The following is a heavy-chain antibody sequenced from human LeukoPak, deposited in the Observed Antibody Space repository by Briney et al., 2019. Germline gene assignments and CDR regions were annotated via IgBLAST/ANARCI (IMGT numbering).Heavy chain of an antibody. V-gene: IGHV3-23*01. CDR2: ISGSGGST. Sequence: AGGSLRLSCAASGFTFSSYAMSWVRQAPGKGLEWVSAISGSGGSTYYADSVKGRFTISRDNSKNTLYLQMNSLRAEDTAVYYCAKFRGQEMVVVPAAIPNWFDPWGQGTLVTASS. CDR1: GFTFSSYA. CDR3: AKFRGQEMVVVPAAIPNWFDP. J-gene: IGHJ5*02. D-gene: IGHD2-2*01.